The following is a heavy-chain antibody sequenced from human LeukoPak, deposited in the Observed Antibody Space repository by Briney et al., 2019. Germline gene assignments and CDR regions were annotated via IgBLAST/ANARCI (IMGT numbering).Heavy chain of an antibody. CDR2: IRYDGSNK. J-gene: IGHJ6*03. Sequence: PGGSLRLSCAASGFTFSSYGMHWVRQAPGKGLEWVAFIRYDGSNKYYADSVKGRFTISRDNSKNTLYLQMNSLRAEDTAVYYCAKELGYSSSWYDYYYMDVWGKGTTVTISS. D-gene: IGHD6-13*01. V-gene: IGHV3-30*02. CDR3: AKELGYSSSWYDYYYMDV. CDR1: GFTFSSYG.